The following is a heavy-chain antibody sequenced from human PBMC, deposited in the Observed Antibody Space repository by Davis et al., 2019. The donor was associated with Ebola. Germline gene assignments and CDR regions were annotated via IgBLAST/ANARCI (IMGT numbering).Heavy chain of an antibody. D-gene: IGHD3-10*01. CDR1: GYTFTGYY. J-gene: IGHJ6*02. CDR2: INPNSGGT. CDR3: VTSSGSPIPLLTVSPIDRAYGMDV. Sequence: ASVKVSCKASGYTFTGYYMHWVRQAPGQGLEWMGWINPNSGGTNYAQKFQGWVTMTRDTSISTAYMELSRLRSDDTAVYYCVTSSGSPIPLLTVSPIDRAYGMDVWGQGTTVTVSS. V-gene: IGHV1-2*04.